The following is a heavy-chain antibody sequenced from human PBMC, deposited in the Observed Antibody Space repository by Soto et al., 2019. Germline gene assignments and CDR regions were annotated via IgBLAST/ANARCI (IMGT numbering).Heavy chain of an antibody. CDR2: INPSGGST. J-gene: IGHJ4*02. Sequence: GASVKVSCKASGYTFTSYYMHWVRQAPGQGLEWMGIINPSGGSTSYAQKFQGRVTMTRDTSTSTVYMELSSLRSEDTAVYYCARDGSRYYYGSGSQTLPLYWGQGTLVTVSS. V-gene: IGHV1-46*03. CDR1: GYTFTSYY. CDR3: ARDGSRYYYGSGSQTLPLY. D-gene: IGHD3-10*01.